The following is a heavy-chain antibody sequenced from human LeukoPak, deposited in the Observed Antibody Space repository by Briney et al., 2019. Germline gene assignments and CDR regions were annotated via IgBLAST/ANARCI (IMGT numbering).Heavy chain of an antibody. CDR3: ARGAVLRYFDWLSYYYYMDV. D-gene: IGHD3-9*01. CDR1: GGSFSGYY. Sequence: SETLSLTCAVYGGSFSGYYWSWIRQPPGKGLEWIGEINHSGSTNYNPSPKSRVTISVDTSKNQFSLKLSSVTAADTAVYYCARGAVLRYFDWLSYYYYMDVWGKGTTVTVSS. V-gene: IGHV4-34*01. CDR2: INHSGST. J-gene: IGHJ6*03.